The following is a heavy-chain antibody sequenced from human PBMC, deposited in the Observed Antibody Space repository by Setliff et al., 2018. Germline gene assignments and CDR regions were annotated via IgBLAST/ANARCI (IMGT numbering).Heavy chain of an antibody. CDR2: INHSGST. CDR1: GGSFSGYY. J-gene: IGHJ4*02. CDR3: ARTDDYYNFYAY. Sequence: TSETLSLTCAVYGGSFSGYYWSWIRQPPGKGLEWIGEINHSGSTNYNPSLKSRVTISVDTSKNQFSLKLDSVTAADTAVYYCARTDDYYNFYAYWGQGTLVTVSS. D-gene: IGHD3-3*01. V-gene: IGHV4-34*01.